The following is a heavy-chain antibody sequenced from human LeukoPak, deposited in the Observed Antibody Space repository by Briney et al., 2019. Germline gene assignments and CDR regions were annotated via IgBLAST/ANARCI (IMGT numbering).Heavy chain of an antibody. V-gene: IGHV1-18*01. CDR3: ARELDCSSTSCYPTPIDY. J-gene: IGHJ4*02. CDR2: ISAYNGNT. D-gene: IGHD2-2*01. CDR1: GYTFTSYG. Sequence: GASVKVSCKASGYTFTSYGISWVRQAPGQGLEWMGWISAYNGNTNYAQKLQGRVTMTTDTSTSTAYMELRSLRSDDTAVYYCARELDCSSTSCYPTPIDYWGQGTLVTVSS.